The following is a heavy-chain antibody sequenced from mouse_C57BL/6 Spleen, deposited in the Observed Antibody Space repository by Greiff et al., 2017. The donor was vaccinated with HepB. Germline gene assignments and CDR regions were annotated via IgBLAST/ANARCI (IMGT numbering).Heavy chain of an antibody. CDR1: GYTFTSYW. V-gene: IGHV1-64*01. CDR3: AREGTGTWFAY. D-gene: IGHD4-1*01. CDR2: IHPNSGST. Sequence: QVQLQQPGAELVKPGASVKLSCKASGYTFTSYWMHWVKQRPGQGLEWIGMIHPNSGSTNYNEKFKSKATLTVDKSSSTAYMQLGSLTSEDSAVYYCAREGTGTWFAYWGQGTLVTVSA. J-gene: IGHJ3*01.